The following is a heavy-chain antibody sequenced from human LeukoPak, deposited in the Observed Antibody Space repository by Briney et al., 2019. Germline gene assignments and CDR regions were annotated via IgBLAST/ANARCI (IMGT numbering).Heavy chain of an antibody. CDR2: IYYSGST. J-gene: IGHJ3*02. D-gene: IGHD3-3*01. CDR1: GGSISSYY. CDR3: ARVLRFLEWPTDAFDI. Sequence: PSETLSLTXTVSGGSISSYYWSWIRQPPGKGLEWIGYIYYSGSTNYNHSLKSRVTISVDTSKNQFSLKLSSVTAADTAVYYCARVLRFLEWPTDAFDIWGQGTMVTVSS. V-gene: IGHV4-59*01.